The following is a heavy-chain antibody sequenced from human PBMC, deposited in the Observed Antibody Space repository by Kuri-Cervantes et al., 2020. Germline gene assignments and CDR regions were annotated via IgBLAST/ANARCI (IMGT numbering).Heavy chain of an antibody. J-gene: IGHJ4*02. V-gene: IGHV3-7*01. CDR1: GFTFSSYW. CDR3: ARDPVAGTVY. Sequence: GESLKISCAASGFTFSSYWMSWVRQAPGKGLEWVANIKQDGSEKYYVDSVKGRFTISRDNTKNSLYLQMNSLRAEDTAVYYCARDPVAGTVYWGQGTLVTVSS. CDR2: IKQDGSEK. D-gene: IGHD6-19*01.